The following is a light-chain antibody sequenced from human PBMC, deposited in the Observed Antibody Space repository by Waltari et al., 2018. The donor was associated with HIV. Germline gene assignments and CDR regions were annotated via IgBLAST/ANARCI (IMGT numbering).Light chain of an antibody. V-gene: IGKV3-20*01. Sequence: PGERATLSCRASQSVGNNFLAWYQQKPGQAPRLLIYDASIRFTGTPDRFSGSGSGTDFTLIISRLEPEDFAVYYCHQYGSSPPHIFGQGTKLEIK. CDR1: QSVGNNF. CDR3: HQYGSSPPHI. CDR2: DAS. J-gene: IGKJ2*01.